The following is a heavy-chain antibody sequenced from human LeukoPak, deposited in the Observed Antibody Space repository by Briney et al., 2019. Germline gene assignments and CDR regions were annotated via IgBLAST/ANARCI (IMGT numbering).Heavy chain of an antibody. CDR1: GFTFSSYA. CDR3: ATRSSQGYFFDY. CDR2: IWYDGSNK. D-gene: IGHD2-21*01. J-gene: IGHJ4*02. V-gene: IGHV3-33*08. Sequence: GGSLRLSCAASGFTFSSYAMHWVRQAPGKGLEWVAVIWYDGSNKYYADSVKGRFTISRDSSKNTLYLQMNSLRAEDTAVYYCATRSSQGYFFDYWGQGTLVTVSS.